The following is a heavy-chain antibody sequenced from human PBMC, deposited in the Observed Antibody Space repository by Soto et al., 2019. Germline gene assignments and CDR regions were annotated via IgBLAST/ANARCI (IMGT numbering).Heavy chain of an antibody. CDR3: ASAMTSVTPHAFNI. Sequence: PSETLSLTCTVSGGSISSYYWSWIRQPPGKGLEWIGYIYYSGSTNYNPSLKSRVTISVDTSKNQFSLKLSSVTAADTAVYYCASAMTSVTPHAFNIWGQGTVVTVSS. J-gene: IGHJ3*02. CDR2: IYYSGST. CDR1: GGSISSYY. D-gene: IGHD4-17*01. V-gene: IGHV4-59*12.